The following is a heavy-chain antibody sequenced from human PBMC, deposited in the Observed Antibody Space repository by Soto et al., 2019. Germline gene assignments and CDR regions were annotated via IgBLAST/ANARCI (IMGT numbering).Heavy chain of an antibody. D-gene: IGHD1-26*01. CDR1: GFTFSSYG. J-gene: IGHJ3*02. V-gene: IGHV3-30*03. Sequence: SLRLSCAASGFTFSSYGMHWVRQAPGKGLEWVAVISYDGSNKYYADSVKGRFTISRDNSKNTLYLQMNSLRAEDTAVYYCATTSIVGATGAFDIWGQGKMVTVSS. CDR3: ATTSIVGATGAFDI. CDR2: ISYDGSNK.